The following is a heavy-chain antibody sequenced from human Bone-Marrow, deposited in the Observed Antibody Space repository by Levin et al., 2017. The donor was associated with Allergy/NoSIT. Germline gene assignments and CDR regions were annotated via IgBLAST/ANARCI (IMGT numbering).Heavy chain of an antibody. J-gene: IGHJ4*02. CDR3: ARDVPVTAAPLLDY. Sequence: VASVKVSCKPSGYIFSNYGISWVRQAPGQGLEWMGWISAYNGRTHFAQKVQGRVTMTTDTSTSTAYMELRSLGSDDTGMYFCARDVPVTAAPLLDYWGQGTLVIVSS. V-gene: IGHV1-18*01. CDR2: ISAYNGRT. CDR1: GYIFSNYG. D-gene: IGHD6-13*01.